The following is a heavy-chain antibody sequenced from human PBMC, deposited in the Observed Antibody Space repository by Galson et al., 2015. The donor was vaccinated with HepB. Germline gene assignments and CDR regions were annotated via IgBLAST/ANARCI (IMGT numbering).Heavy chain of an antibody. CDR2: ISGYNGNT. Sequence: SVKVSCKASGYTFTRYGISWVRQAPGQGLEWMGWISGYNGNTNYGQKVQGRVTMTTDTSTSTAYMELRSLRSDDTAVYYCARDPPTVTTPVNFDYWGQGTLVTVSS. D-gene: IGHD4-17*01. V-gene: IGHV1-18*04. CDR3: ARDPPTVTTPVNFDY. J-gene: IGHJ4*02. CDR1: GYTFTRYG.